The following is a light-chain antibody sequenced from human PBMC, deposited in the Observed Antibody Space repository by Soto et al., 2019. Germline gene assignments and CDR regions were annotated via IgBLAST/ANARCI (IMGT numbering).Light chain of an antibody. CDR1: QSVSKNY. CDR2: AAS. CDR3: HQYGSSPQT. Sequence: EIVWTQSPGTLSLSPGEGATLSCRASQSVSKNYLAWYQQKPGQAPRLLIYAASSRATGIPDRFSGSGSGTDFILTISRREPEDFAVYYCHQYGSSPQTFGQGTKVEIK. J-gene: IGKJ1*01. V-gene: IGKV3-20*01.